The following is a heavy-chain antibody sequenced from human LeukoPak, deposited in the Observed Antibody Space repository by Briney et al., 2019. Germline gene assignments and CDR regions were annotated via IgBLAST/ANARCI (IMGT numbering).Heavy chain of an antibody. CDR3: ARGGPPGYYYDYYMDV. CDR2: IYYSGST. J-gene: IGHJ6*03. CDR1: GGSISSYY. V-gene: IGHV4-59*01. Sequence: SETLSLTCTVSGGSISSYYWSWIRQTPGKGLEWIGYIYYSGSTNLNPSLKSRVTISVDTSKNQFSLKMSSVTAADTAVYFCARGGPPGYYYDYYMDVWGKGTTVTISS.